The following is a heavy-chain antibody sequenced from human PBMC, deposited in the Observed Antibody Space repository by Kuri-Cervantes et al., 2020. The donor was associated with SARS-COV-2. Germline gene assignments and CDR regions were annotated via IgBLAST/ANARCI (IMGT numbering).Heavy chain of an antibody. CDR1: GFTFSSYT. V-gene: IGHV3-21*01. Sequence: GESLKISCAASGFTFSSYTMNWVRQAPGKGLEWVSSISSGSSYIYYADSVEGRFTISRDNAKNSLYLQMNSLRAEDTAVYYCARARFSGSYLAGYFQHWGQGTLVTVSS. D-gene: IGHD1-26*01. CDR3: ARARFSGSYLAGYFQH. J-gene: IGHJ1*01. CDR2: ISSGSSYI.